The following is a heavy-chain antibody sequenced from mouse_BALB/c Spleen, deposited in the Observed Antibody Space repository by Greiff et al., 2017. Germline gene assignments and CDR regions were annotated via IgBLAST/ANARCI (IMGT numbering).Heavy chain of an antibody. D-gene: IGHD1-1*01. V-gene: IGHV5-9-4*01. J-gene: IGHJ4*01. Sequence: EVMLVESGGGLVKPGGSLKLSCAASGFTFSSYAMSWVRQSPEKRLEWVAEISSGGSYTYYPDTVTGRFTISRDNAKNTLYLEMSSLRSEDTAMYYCARVPYYGSSTYAMDYWGQGTSVTVSS. CDR1: GFTFSSYA. CDR3: ARVPYYGSSTYAMDY. CDR2: ISSGGSYT.